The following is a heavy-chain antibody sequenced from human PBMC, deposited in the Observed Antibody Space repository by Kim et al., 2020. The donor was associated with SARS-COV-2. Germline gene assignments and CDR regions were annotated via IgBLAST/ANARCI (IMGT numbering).Heavy chain of an antibody. D-gene: IGHD3-10*01. Sequence: SETLSLTCAVYGGSFSGYYWSWIRQPPGKGLEWIGEINHSGSTNYNPSLESRVTISVETSKNQFSLKLSSVTAADTAAYYCARGRYRGRVSGVDYRGQGT. J-gene: IGHJ4*02. V-gene: IGHV4-34*01. CDR3: ARGRYRGRVSGVDY. CDR1: GGSFSGYY. CDR2: INHSGST.